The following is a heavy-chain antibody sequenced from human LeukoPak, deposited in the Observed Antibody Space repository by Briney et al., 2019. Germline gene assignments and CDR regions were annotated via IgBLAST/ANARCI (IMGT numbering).Heavy chain of an antibody. CDR2: IIPILGIA. V-gene: IGHV1-69*04. CDR1: GGTFSSYA. Sequence: SVKVSCKASGGTFSSYAISWVRQAPGQGLEWVGRIIPILGIANYAQKFQGRVTITADKSTSTAYMELSSLRSEDTAVYYCARALWFGELIRGYFDYWGQGTLVTVSS. CDR3: ARALWFGELIRGYFDY. D-gene: IGHD3-10*01. J-gene: IGHJ4*02.